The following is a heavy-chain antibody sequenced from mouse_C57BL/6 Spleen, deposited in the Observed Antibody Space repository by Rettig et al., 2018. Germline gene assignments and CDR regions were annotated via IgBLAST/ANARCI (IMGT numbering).Heavy chain of an antibody. CDR3: ARSMDYYGSLDY. Sequence: QVQLQQSGPELVKPGASVKISCKASGYAFSSSWMNWVKQRPGKGLEWIGRIYPGDGDTNYNGKFKGKATLTADKSSSTAYMQLSSLTSEDSAVYFCARSMDYYGSLDYWGQGTTLTVSS. D-gene: IGHD1-1*01. CDR1: GYAFSSSW. CDR2: IYPGDGDT. V-gene: IGHV1-82*01. J-gene: IGHJ2*01.